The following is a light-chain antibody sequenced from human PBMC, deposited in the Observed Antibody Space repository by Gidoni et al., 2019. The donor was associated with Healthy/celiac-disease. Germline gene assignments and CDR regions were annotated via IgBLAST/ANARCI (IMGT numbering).Light chain of an antibody. CDR1: QSVSSY. CDR2: DAS. J-gene: IGKJ1*01. CDR3: QQRSNWPPWT. V-gene: IGKV3-11*01. Sequence: EIESTQTPATLSLSPGERATRSCRASQSVSSYLACYQQKPGQAPRLLIYDASNRATGIPARFSGSGSGTDFTLTISSLEPEDFAVYYCQQRSNWPPWTFGQGTKVEIK.